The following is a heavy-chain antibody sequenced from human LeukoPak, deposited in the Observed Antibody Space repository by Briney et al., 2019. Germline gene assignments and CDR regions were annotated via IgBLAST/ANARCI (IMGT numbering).Heavy chain of an antibody. D-gene: IGHD5-18*01. J-gene: IGHJ4*02. CDR1: GFTFSSYS. V-gene: IGHV3-21*01. CDR3: AREGVYSYGYFY. Sequence: PGGSLRLSCAASGFTFSSYSMNWVRQAPGKGLEWVSSISSSGSYIYYADSVKGRFTISRDNAKNSLYLQMNSLRAEDTAVYYCAREGVYSYGYFYWGQGTLVTVSS. CDR2: ISSSGSYI.